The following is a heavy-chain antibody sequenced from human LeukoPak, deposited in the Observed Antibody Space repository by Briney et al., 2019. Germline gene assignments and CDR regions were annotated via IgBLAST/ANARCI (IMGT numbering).Heavy chain of an antibody. CDR3: ARLIGGPARPGFDY. CDR1: GYTFPNYW. Sequence: PGESLKISCKGSGYTFPNYWIGWVRQMPGKGLEWMGIIYPGDSDTKYNTSFQGQVTISADKSITTAYLQWSSLKASDSAIYYCARLIGGPARPGFDYWGQGTLVTVSS. V-gene: IGHV5-51*01. CDR2: IYPGDSDT. D-gene: IGHD6-6*01. J-gene: IGHJ4*02.